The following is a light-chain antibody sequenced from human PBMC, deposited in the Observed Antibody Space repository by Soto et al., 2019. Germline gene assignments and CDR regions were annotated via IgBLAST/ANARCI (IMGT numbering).Light chain of an antibody. V-gene: IGLV2-23*01. Sequence: QSALTQPASASGSPGQSITISCTGTNSDLGSDNLVSWFQQHPGKVPNVMIYEGTKRPSGVSDRFSGSKSDNTASLTISGLQAEDEGDYYCCSYAGDYMFVFGTGTKLTVL. CDR3: CSYAGDYMFV. CDR2: EGT. J-gene: IGLJ1*01. CDR1: NSDLGSDNL.